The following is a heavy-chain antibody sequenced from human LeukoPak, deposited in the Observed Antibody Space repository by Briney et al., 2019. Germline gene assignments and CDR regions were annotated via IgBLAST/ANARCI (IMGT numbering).Heavy chain of an antibody. CDR3: AKKRGYPGYFDY. D-gene: IGHD3-10*01. CDR2: ISTSGDST. J-gene: IGHJ4*02. V-gene: IGHV3-23*01. CDR1: GFTFSSYA. Sequence: GGSLRLPCAASGFTFSSYAMTWVRQAPGKGLEWVSAISTSGDSTYYADSMKGRFTISRDNSKNTLYLQMNSLRAEDTAVYYCAKKRGYPGYFDYWGQGTLVTVSS.